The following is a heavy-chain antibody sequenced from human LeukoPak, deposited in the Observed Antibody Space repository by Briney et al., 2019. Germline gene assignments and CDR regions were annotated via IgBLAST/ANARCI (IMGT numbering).Heavy chain of an antibody. Sequence: PGGSLRLSCAASGFTFSSYEMNWVRQAPGKGLEWVSSISSSSSYIYYADSLKGRFTISRDNTKNSLYLQMNSLRAEDTAVYYCARQEIIMVRGVRTNSFDYWGQGTLVTVSS. J-gene: IGHJ4*02. V-gene: IGHV3-21*01. CDR3: ARQEIIMVRGVRTNSFDY. D-gene: IGHD3-10*01. CDR1: GFTFSSYE. CDR2: ISSSSSYI.